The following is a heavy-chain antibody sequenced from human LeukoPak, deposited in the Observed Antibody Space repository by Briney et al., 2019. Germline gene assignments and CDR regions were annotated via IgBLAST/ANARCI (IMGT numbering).Heavy chain of an antibody. CDR3: ARQPAYIVVVVAATVYFDY. Sequence: PSQTLSLTCTVSGGSISSGDYYWSWIRQPPGKGLEWIGSIYYSGSTYYNPSLKNRVTISVDTSKNQFSLKLSSVTAADTAVYYCARQPAYIVVVVAATVYFDYWGQGTLVTVSS. V-gene: IGHV4-30-2*03. CDR1: GGSISSGDYY. J-gene: IGHJ4*02. CDR2: IYYSGST. D-gene: IGHD2-15*01.